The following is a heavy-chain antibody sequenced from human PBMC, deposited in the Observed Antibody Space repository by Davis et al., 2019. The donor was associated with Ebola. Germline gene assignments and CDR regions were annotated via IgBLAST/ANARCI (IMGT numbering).Heavy chain of an antibody. Sequence: ASVKVSCKASGGTFSSYAISWVRQATGQGLEWMGWINPKSGNTGYAQKFQGRVTMTRDTSISTAYMELSRLRSDDTAVYYCASIAAHFDYWGQGTLVTVSS. V-gene: IGHV1-8*02. J-gene: IGHJ4*02. CDR3: ASIAAHFDY. CDR2: INPKSGNT. CDR1: GGTFSSYA. D-gene: IGHD6-13*01.